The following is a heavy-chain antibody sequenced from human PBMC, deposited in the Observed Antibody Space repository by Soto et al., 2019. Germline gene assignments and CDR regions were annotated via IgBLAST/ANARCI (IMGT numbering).Heavy chain of an antibody. CDR3: ARGVPLTIYLDY. V-gene: IGHV4-30-4*01. J-gene: IGHJ4*02. CDR2: IYYSGST. Sequence: SETLSLTCTVSGGSISSGDYYWSWIRQPPGKGLEWIGYIYYSGSTYYNPSLKSRVTISVDTSKNQFSLKLSSVTAADTAVYYCARGVPLTIYLDYWGQGTLVTVSS. D-gene: IGHD3-3*01. CDR1: GGSISSGDYY.